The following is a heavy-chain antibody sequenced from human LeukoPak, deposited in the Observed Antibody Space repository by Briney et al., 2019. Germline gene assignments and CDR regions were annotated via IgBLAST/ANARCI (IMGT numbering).Heavy chain of an antibody. D-gene: IGHD2-15*01. CDR2: IYNSAST. Sequence: PSETLSLTCTVSGGSVSSGSYYWNWIRQPPGKGLEWIGYIYNSASTNYNPSLKSRVTISVDTSKNQFSLKLSSVTAADTAVYYCARGDYSLFDYCGQGTLVTVSS. CDR1: GGSVSSGSYY. CDR3: ARGDYSLFDY. J-gene: IGHJ4*02. V-gene: IGHV4-61*01.